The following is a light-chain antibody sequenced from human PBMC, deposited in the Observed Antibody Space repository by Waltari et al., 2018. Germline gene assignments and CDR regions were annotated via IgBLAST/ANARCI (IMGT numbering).Light chain of an antibody. CDR3: QTWGTGIVV. Sequence: QLVLTQSPSASAPLAASVKLTCTLSSGHSSYAIAWHQQQPEKGPRYLMKLNSDGSHSKGDGLPDRLSGSSSGAERYLTISSLQSEDEADYYCQTWGTGIVVFGGGTKLTVL. CDR1: SGHSSYA. J-gene: IGLJ2*01. CDR2: LNSDGSH. V-gene: IGLV4-69*01.